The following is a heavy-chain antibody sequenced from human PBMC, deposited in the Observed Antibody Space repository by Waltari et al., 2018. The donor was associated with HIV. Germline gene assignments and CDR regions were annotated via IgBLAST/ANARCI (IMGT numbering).Heavy chain of an antibody. CDR2: YWSGRVEM. V-gene: IGHV3-33*01. CDR3: ARGYSSSRWIPLYH. Sequence: QVQLVESGGGAVLPWPSLTLPCSVSGLPCRNSPIHWVRQSPGKGLEWLGVYWSGRVEMSYADSVKGRFTISKDSSQKTLYLHLTSLRAEDTALYYCARGYSSSRWIPLYHWGRGTLVTVSS. J-gene: IGHJ4*02. D-gene: IGHD4-4*01. CDR1: GLPCRNSP.